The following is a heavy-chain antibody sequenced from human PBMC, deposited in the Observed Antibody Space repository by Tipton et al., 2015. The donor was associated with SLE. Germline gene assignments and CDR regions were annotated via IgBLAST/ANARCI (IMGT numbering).Heavy chain of an antibody. CDR2: IYYSGST. CDR3: ATQGYDYIWGSYRSFYFDY. CDR1: GGSISSNNYY. J-gene: IGHJ4*02. Sequence: TLSLTCTVSGGSISSNNYYWGWIRQPPGKGLEWIGSIYYSGSTYYKPSLKSRVTISVDTSKNQFSLKLSSVTAADTAVYYCATQGYDYIWGSYRSFYFDYWGQGTLVTVSS. V-gene: IGHV4-39*01. D-gene: IGHD3-16*02.